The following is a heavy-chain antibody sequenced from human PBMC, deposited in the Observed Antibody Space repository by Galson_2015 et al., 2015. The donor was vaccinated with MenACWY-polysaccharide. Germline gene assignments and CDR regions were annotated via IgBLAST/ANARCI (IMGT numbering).Heavy chain of an antibody. V-gene: IGHV3-30-3*01. D-gene: IGHD2/OR15-2a*01. J-gene: IGHJ6*02. CDR2: ISYDGSIK. CDR1: GFTFSSYA. CDR3: ARTYCSRTTCYGMDV. Sequence: SLRLSCAASGFTFSSYAIHWVRQAPGKGLEWVAIISYDGSIKYYADSVKGQFTISRDNSKNTMYLQMNSLKSDDTAVYYCARTYCSRTTCYGMDVWGQGTTVTVSS.